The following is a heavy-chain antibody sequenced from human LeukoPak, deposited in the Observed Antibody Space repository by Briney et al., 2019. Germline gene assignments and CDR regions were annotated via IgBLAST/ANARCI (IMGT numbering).Heavy chain of an antibody. V-gene: IGHV4-59*11. J-gene: IGHJ5*02. CDR1: GGSISSHY. CDR3: ARVRSEGATPWFDP. D-gene: IGHD1-26*01. CDR2: IYYSGST. Sequence: SETLSLTCTVSGGSISSHYWSWIRQPPGKGLEWIGYIYYSGSTNYNPSLKSRVTISVDTSKNQFSLKLSSVTAADTAVYYCARVRSEGATPWFDPWGQGTLVTVSS.